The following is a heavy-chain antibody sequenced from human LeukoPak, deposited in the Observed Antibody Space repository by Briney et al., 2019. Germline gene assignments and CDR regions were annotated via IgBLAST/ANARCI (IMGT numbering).Heavy chain of an antibody. Sequence: GGSLRLSCAASGFTFSSYAMSWVRQAPGKGLDWVSTISGSGGSTYYADSVKGRFTISRDNSKNTLYLQMNSLGAEDTAVYYCATNPGPGPDDAFDIWGQGTMVTVSS. CDR1: GFTFSSYA. V-gene: IGHV3-23*01. J-gene: IGHJ3*02. CDR2: ISGSGGST. CDR3: ATNPGPGPDDAFDI.